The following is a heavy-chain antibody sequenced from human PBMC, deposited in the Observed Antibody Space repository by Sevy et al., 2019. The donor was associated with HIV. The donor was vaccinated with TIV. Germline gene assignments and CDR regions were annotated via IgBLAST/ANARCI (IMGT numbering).Heavy chain of an antibody. D-gene: IGHD6-13*01. V-gene: IGHV3-13*01. CDR2: IGTAGDT. J-gene: IGHJ4*02. CDR3: ARAPISSSWYYFDY. Sequence: GGSLRLSCAASGFTFSSYDMHWVRQATGKGLEWVSAIGTAGDTYYPGSVKGRFTISRENAKNFLYLQMNSLRAGDTAVYYCARAPISSSWYYFDYWGQGTLVTVSS. CDR1: GFTFSSYD.